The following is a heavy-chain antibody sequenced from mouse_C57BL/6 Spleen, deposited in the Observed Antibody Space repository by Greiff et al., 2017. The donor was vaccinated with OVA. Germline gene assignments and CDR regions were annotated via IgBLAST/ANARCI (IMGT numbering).Heavy chain of an antibody. V-gene: IGHV1-80*01. CDR1: GYAFSSYW. CDR2: IYPGDGDT. Sequence: QVHVKQSGAELVKPGASVKISCKASGYAFSSYWMNWVKQRPGKGLEWIGQIYPGDGDTNYNGKFKGKATLTADKSSSTADMQLSSLTSKDSAVYFCARSGFYYGSSYRYFDVWGTGTTVTVSS. CDR3: ARSGFYYGSSYRYFDV. D-gene: IGHD1-1*01. J-gene: IGHJ1*03.